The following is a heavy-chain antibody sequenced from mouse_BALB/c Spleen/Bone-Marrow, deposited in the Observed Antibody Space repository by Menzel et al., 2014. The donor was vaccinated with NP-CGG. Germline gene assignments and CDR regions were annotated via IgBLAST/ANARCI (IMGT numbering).Heavy chain of an antibody. CDR3: ARELLRLCSAMDY. CDR2: IDPSDSET. D-gene: IGHD1-2*01. CDR1: GYSFTSYW. Sequence: QVQLQQPGPQLVRPGASVKISCKASGYSFTSYWMHWVKQRPGQGLEWIGMIDPSDSETRLNQKFKDKATLTVDKSSSTAYMQLSSPTSEDSAVYYCARELLRLCSAMDYWGQGTSVTVSS. V-gene: IGHV1S127*01. J-gene: IGHJ4*01.